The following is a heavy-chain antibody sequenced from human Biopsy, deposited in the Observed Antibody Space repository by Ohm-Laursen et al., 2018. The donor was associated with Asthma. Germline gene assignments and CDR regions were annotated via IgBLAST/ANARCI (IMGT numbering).Heavy chain of an antibody. CDR3: VRGSSSWHHGPFHYYYGLDV. V-gene: IGHV4-39*01. CDR1: SGSGGYMRSGNYY. CDR2: IYYSGTT. Sequence: SDTLSLTCSLSSGSGGYMRSGNYYWGWIRQPPGKGLEWIGSIYYSGTTYYNPSLESPVTVSADTSKNQCSLKLTSVTAADTAVYYCVRGSSSWHHGPFHYYYGLDVWGQGTTATVSS. J-gene: IGHJ6*02. D-gene: IGHD6-13*01.